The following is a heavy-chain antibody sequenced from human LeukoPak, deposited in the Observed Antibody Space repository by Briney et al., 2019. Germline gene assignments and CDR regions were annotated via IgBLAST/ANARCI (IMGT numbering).Heavy chain of an antibody. J-gene: IGHJ4*02. D-gene: IGHD2-2*01. V-gene: IGHV1-18*01. Sequence: GASGKVSCKASGYTFTSYGISWVRQAPGQGLEWMGWISAYNGNTNYAQKLQGRVTMTTDTSTSTAYMELRSLRSDDTAVYYCARGSEVVPAAPGDYFDYWGQGTLVTVSS. CDR2: ISAYNGNT. CDR3: ARGSEVVPAAPGDYFDY. CDR1: GYTFTSYG.